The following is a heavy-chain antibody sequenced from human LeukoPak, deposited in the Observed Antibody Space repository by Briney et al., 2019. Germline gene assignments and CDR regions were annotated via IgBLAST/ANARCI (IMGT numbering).Heavy chain of an antibody. D-gene: IGHD5-12*01. J-gene: IGHJ4*02. CDR1: GGSISSSNW. CDR3: ARDSGYSGYERDFDY. Sequence: SETLSLTCAVSGGSISSSNWWSWVRQPPGKGLEWVGEIYHSGSTNYNPSLKSRVTISVDKSKNQFSLKLSSVTAADTAVYYCARDSGYSGYERDFDYWGQGTLVTVSS. V-gene: IGHV4-4*02. CDR2: IYHSGST.